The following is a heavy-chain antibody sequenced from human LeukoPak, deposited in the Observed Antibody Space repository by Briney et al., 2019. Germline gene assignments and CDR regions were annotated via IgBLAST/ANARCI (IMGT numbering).Heavy chain of an antibody. V-gene: IGHV4-34*01. D-gene: IGHD2-2*01. CDR3: ATGGAKSAAMTY. CDR2: INHSGST. CDR1: GGSFSGYY. J-gene: IGHJ4*02. Sequence: SETLSLTCAVYGGSFSGYYWSWIRQPPGKGLEWIGEINHSGSTNYNPSLKSRVTISVDTSKNQFSLKLSSVTAADTAVYYCATGGAKSAAMTYWGQGTLVTVSS.